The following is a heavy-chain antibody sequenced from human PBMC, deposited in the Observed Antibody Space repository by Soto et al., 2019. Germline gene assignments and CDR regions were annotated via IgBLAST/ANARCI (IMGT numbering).Heavy chain of an antibody. J-gene: IGHJ4*02. V-gene: IGHV1-18*01. Sequence: GASVKVSCKASGYTLTSYGISWVRQGPGQGVEWMGWISAYNGNTNYAQKLQGRVTMTTDTSTSTAYMELRSLRSDDTAVYYCARDLLWFGELLGSHDYWGQGTLVTVSS. CDR1: GYTLTSYG. D-gene: IGHD3-10*01. CDR3: ARDLLWFGELLGSHDY. CDR2: ISAYNGNT.